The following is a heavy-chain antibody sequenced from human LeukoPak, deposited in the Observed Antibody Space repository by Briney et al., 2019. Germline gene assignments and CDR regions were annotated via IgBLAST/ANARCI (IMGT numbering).Heavy chain of an antibody. J-gene: IGHJ5*02. V-gene: IGHV1-69*06. CDR3: ARDYYGSKSSSFDP. CDR2: IIPIFGTA. Sequence: SVKVSCKASGGTLSSYAISWVRQAPGQGLEWMGGIIPIFGTANYAQKFQGRVTITADKSTSTAYMELSSLRSEDTAVYYCARDYYGSKSSSFDPWGQGTLVTVSS. D-gene: IGHD3-10*01. CDR1: GGTLSSYA.